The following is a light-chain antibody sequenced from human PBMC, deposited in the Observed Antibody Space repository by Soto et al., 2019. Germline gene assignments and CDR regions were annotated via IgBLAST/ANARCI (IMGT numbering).Light chain of an antibody. CDR2: EVT. CDR1: SSDVGIYNY. V-gene: IGLV2-14*01. CDR3: SSYTTSSTRV. Sequence: QSALTQPASVSGSPGQSIAISCTGSSSDVGIYNYVSWYQQHPGKVPKLIIYEVTNRPSGASNRFSGSKSGNTASLTISGLQAEDEADYYCSSYTTSSTRVFGTGTKVTVL. J-gene: IGLJ1*01.